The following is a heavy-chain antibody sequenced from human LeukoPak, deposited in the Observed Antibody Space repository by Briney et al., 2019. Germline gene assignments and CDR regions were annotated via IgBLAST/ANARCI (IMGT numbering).Heavy chain of an antibody. V-gene: IGHV3-21*04. CDR1: GFTFSSYS. D-gene: IGHD3-16*02. Sequence: GGSLRLSCAASGFTFSSYSMNWVRQAPGKGLEWVSSISSSSSYIYYADSVKGRFTISRDNAKNSLYLQMNSLRAEDTAVYYCARERGDYVWGSYRPYYFDYWGQGTLVTVSS. CDR3: ARERGDYVWGSYRPYYFDY. J-gene: IGHJ4*02. CDR2: ISSSSSYI.